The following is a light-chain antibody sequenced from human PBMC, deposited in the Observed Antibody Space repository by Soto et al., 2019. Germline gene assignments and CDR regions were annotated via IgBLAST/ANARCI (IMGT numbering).Light chain of an antibody. Sequence: QSALTQPASVSGSPGQSITISCTGTSSDIGGYNYVSWYQQLPGKVPKLIIYDVSNRPSGVSDRFSGSKSGNAASLTISGLQAEDEADYYCSSYTITSTLYVFGTGTKLTVL. V-gene: IGLV2-14*03. CDR2: DVS. J-gene: IGLJ1*01. CDR3: SSYTITSTLYV. CDR1: SSDIGGYNY.